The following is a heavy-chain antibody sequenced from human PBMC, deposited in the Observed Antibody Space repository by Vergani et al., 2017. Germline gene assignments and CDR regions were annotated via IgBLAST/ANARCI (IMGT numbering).Heavy chain of an antibody. Sequence: EVQLVESGGGLVKPGGSLRLSCAASGFTFSSYSMNWVRQAPGKGLEWVSSISSSSSYIYYADSVKGRFTISRDNAKNSLYLQMNSRRAEDTAVYYCARDSSDDGDYRWGYWGQGTLVTVSS. D-gene: IGHD4-17*01. J-gene: IGHJ4*02. CDR1: GFTFSSYS. CDR2: ISSSSSYI. V-gene: IGHV3-21*01. CDR3: ARDSSDDGDYRWGY.